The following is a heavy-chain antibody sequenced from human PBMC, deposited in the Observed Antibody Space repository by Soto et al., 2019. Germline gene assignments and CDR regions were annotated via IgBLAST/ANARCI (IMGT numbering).Heavy chain of an antibody. V-gene: IGHV5-51*01. J-gene: IGHJ3*02. D-gene: IGHD1-26*01. CDR1: GYSFTSYW. Sequence: GESLKISCKGSGYSFTSYWIGWVRQMPGKGLEWMGIIYPGDSDTRYSPSFQGQVTISADKSISTAYLQWSSLKASDTAMYYCARAIASIVGATAAFDIWGQGTMVTVSS. CDR3: ARAIASIVGATAAFDI. CDR2: IYPGDSDT.